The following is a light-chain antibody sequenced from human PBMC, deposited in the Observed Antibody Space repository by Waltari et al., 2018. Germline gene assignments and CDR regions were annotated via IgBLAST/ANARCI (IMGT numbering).Light chain of an antibody. CDR2: YDS. J-gene: IGLJ3*02. CDR3: QVWDDVTDSGV. V-gene: IGLV3-21*04. CDR1: NIGSKS. Sequence: SVPTQPPSVSVDPGTTARLTCGGDNIGSKSVNWYQLKPGQAPVFVMFYDSDRPPEIPERFSGSNSGNTATLTSSWVEAGDEADYHCQVWDDVTDSGVFGGGTKLTVL.